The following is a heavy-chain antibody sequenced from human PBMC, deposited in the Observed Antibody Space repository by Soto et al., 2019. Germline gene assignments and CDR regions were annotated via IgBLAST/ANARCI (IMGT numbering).Heavy chain of an antibody. J-gene: IGHJ5*02. CDR3: ARVLRGVVNWFDP. D-gene: IGHD3-10*01. CDR1: GDTFTNFG. V-gene: IGHV1-18*01. CDR2: IATYNSNK. Sequence: ASVKVSCKTSGDTFTNFGLSWVRQAPGQGLEWMGWIATYNSNKNYAQKFQGRLTLTTDTSTSTGYMELKSLEYDDTAVYYCARVLRGVVNWFDPWGQGTLVTVSS.